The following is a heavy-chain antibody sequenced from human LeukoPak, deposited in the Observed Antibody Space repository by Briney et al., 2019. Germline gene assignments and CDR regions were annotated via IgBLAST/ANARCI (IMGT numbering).Heavy chain of an antibody. V-gene: IGHV3-7*01. D-gene: IGHD3-22*01. CDR1: GFTFSSYW. J-gene: IGHJ5*02. Sequence: PGGSLRLSCAASGFTFSSYWMSWVRQAPGKGLEWVANIKQDGSEKYYVDSVKGRFTISRDNAKNSLYLQMNSLRAEDTAVYYCARDYYDSSGYYPRRVNWFDPWGQGTLVTVSS. CDR2: IKQDGSEK. CDR3: ARDYYDSSGYYPRRVNWFDP.